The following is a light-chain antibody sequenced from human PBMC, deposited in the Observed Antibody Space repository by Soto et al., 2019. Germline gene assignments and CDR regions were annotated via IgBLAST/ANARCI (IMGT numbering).Light chain of an antibody. CDR3: QQNYRATPWT. Sequence: DLQMTQSPLSLSASVGDRVTISCRANQSISTFVNWYQHKPGKAPKLLINAASSLERGVPSRFSGGGSGTDFTLNISSLQPDDFATYYCQQNYRATPWTFGQGTKVEVK. CDR1: QSISTF. J-gene: IGKJ1*01. CDR2: AAS. V-gene: IGKV1-39*01.